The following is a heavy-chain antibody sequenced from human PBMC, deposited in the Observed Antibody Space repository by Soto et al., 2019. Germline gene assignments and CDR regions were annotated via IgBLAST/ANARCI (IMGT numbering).Heavy chain of an antibody. CDR3: AAYCSSISCTPFHGYS. J-gene: IGHJ4*02. CDR2: IKKDETEE. V-gene: IGHV3-7*03. D-gene: IGHD2-2*01. Sequence: LRLSCAASGFTFSNYWMSWVRQAPGKGLEWVANIKKDETEEYYVDSVKGRFTISRDNAKNSLFLQMNSLRAEDTAVYYCAAYCSSISCTPFHGYSWGQGTLVTGSS. CDR1: GFTFSNYW.